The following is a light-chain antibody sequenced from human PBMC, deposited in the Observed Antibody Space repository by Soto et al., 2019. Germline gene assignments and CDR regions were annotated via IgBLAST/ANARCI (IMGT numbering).Light chain of an antibody. CDR1: SSDVGGYNY. J-gene: IGLJ7*01. CDR3: SSYTSSSTHAV. CDR2: DVS. V-gene: IGLV2-14*01. Sequence: QSVLTQPASVSGSPGQSITISCTGTSSDVGGYNYVSWYQQHPGKAPKLMIYDVSNRPSGVSNRFSGSKSGNTASLTISGLQAEDEVDYYCSSYTSSSTHAVFGGGTQLTVL.